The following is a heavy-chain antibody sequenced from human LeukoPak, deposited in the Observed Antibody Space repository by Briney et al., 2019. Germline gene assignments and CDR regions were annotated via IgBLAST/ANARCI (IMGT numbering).Heavy chain of an antibody. CDR3: ARGRAARRGYYFDY. J-gene: IGHJ4*02. CDR1: RGGIRSNY. CDR2: IYYSGST. V-gene: IGHV4-59*01. Sequence: TLSLTRDDPRGGIRSNYWSWIRQPPGKGLEWIGYIYYSGSTNYNPSLKSRVTISVDTSKNQFSLKLSSVTAADTAVYYCARGRAARRGYYFDYWGQGTLVTVSS. D-gene: IGHD6-6*01.